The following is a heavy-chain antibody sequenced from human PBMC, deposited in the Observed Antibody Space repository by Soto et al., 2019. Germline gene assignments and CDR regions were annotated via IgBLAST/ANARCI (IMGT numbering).Heavy chain of an antibody. CDR2: INHSGST. V-gene: IGHV4-34*01. CDR1: GGSFSGYY. D-gene: IGHD3-3*01. CDR3: ARGEYYDFWSGYAFDP. Sequence: SETLSLTCAVYGGSFSGYYWSWIRQPPGKGLEWIGEINHSGSTNYNPSLESRVTISVDTSKNQFSLKLSSVTAADTAVYYCARGEYYDFWSGYAFDPWGQGTLVTVSS. J-gene: IGHJ5*02.